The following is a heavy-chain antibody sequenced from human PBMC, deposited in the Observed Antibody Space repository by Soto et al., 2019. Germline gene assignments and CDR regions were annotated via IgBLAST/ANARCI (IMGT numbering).Heavy chain of an antibody. CDR3: ARLVVVAPVANV. J-gene: IGHJ4*02. V-gene: IGHV4-39*02. Sequence: SETLSLTCDVSGDSISTSSYYWGWIRQPPGKGLEWIASIYYSGATYYNPSLESRVTMSVDTSKNSFSLHLTSVTAADTAVYFCARLVVVAPVANVWDQGTLVTVSS. D-gene: IGHD2-2*01. CDR1: GDSISTSSYY. CDR2: IYYSGAT.